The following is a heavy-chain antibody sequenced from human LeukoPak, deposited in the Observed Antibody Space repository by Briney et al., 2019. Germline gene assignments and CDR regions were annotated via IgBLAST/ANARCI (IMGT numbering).Heavy chain of an antibody. CDR2: ISVYNGNT. CDR3: VRFGNYNILTNYYNHYYHGMDV. CDR1: GYTFTNYG. V-gene: IGHV1-18*01. D-gene: IGHD3-9*01. Sequence: ASVKVSCKASGYTFTNYGISWVRQAPGQGLEWMGWISVYNGNTNYAQKLQGRVTMTTDTSTSTAYMELRSLRSDDTAVYYCVRFGNYNILTNYYNHYYHGMDVWGQGTTVTVSS. J-gene: IGHJ6*02.